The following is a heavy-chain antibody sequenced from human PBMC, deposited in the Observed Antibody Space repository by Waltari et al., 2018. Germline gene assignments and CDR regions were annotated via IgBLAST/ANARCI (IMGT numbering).Heavy chain of an antibody. J-gene: IGHJ3*01. V-gene: IGHV1-2*05. CDR1: GYTFTGYF. Sequence: QVQLVQSGAEMKQRGASVKVSCEASGYTFTGYFSHWVRQAPGQGLGWMGRINPNSGGTNYAQKFQGRVTLTRDKSINTAYMDLSRLTSDDTGMYYCATWRENAFDVWGQGTMVTVST. CDR2: INPNSGGT. CDR3: ATWRENAFDV. D-gene: IGHD1-1*01.